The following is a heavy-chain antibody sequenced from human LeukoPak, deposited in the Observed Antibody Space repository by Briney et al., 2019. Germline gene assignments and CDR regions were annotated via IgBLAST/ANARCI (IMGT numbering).Heavy chain of an antibody. V-gene: IGHV4-34*01. Sequence: SETLSLTCAVYGGSFSGYYWSWIRQPPGKGLEWIGEINHSGSTNYNPYLKSRVTISVDTSKHQFSLKLSSVTAADTAVYYCARGRGYYDSSGYYSHWGQGTLVTVSS. D-gene: IGHD3-22*01. CDR2: INHSGST. CDR1: GGSFSGYY. CDR3: ARGRGYYDSSGYYSH. J-gene: IGHJ4*02.